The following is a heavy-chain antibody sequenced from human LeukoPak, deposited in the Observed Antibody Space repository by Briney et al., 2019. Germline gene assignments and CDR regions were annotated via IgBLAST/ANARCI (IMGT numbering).Heavy chain of an antibody. V-gene: IGHV1-2*02. CDR2: INPNSGGT. CDR3: AQGLDFWSGYSD. CDR1: GYTFTGYY. J-gene: IGHJ4*02. D-gene: IGHD3-3*01. Sequence: SVKVSCKASGYTFTGYYMRWVRQAPGQGLEWMGWINPNSGGTNYAQKLQGRVTMTTDTSTSTAYMELRSLRSDDTAVYYCAQGLDFWSGYSDWGQGTLVTVSS.